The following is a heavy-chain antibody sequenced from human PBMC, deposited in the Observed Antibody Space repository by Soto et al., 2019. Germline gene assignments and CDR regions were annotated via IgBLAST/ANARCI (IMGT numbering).Heavy chain of an antibody. V-gene: IGHV1-69*13. CDR1: GGTFSSYA. J-gene: IGHJ1*01. Sequence: GASVKVSCKASGGTFSSYAISWVRQAPGQGLEWMGGIIPIFGTANYAQKFQGRVTITADESTSTAYMELSSLRSEDTAVYYCAHNIHGVVVTATEYFQHWGQGTLVTVSS. CDR3: AHNIHGVVVTATEYFQH. CDR2: IIPIFGTA. D-gene: IGHD2-21*02.